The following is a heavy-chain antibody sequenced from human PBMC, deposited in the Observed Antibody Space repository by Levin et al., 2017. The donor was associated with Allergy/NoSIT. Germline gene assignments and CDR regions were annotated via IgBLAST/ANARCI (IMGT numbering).Heavy chain of an antibody. CDR3: ARGPPLAS. V-gene: IGHV4-30-2*01. CDR2: INHSGFT. Sequence: PSETLSLTCTVSGGSISSNNYHWSWIRQPPGKGLEWIGYINHSGFTYFNPSLKSRVTISLDRPNNQFSLQLKSVTAADTAVYFCARGPPLASWGQGILVTVSS. CDR1: GGSISSNNYH. J-gene: IGHJ5*01.